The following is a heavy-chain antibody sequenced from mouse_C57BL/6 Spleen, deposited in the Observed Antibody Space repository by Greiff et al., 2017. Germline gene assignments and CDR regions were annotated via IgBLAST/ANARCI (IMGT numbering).Heavy chain of an antibody. D-gene: IGHD1-1*01. CDR3: TKIDITTVVADYWYFDV. V-gene: IGHV14-1*01. CDR2: IDPEDGDT. CDR1: GFNIKDYY. Sequence: VQLQQSGAELVRPGASVKLSCTASGFNIKDYYMHWVKQRPEQGLEWIGRIDPEDGDTEYAPKFQGKATMTTDTSSNTAYLQLSSLTSEDTAVYYCTKIDITTVVADYWYFDVWGTGTTVTVSS. J-gene: IGHJ1*03.